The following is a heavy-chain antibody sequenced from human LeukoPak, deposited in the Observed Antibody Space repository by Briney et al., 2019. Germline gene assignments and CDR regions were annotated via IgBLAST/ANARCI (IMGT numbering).Heavy chain of an antibody. CDR3: ARKRSGDYYYYYYMDV. J-gene: IGHJ6*03. V-gene: IGHV3-74*01. Sequence: GGSLRLSCAASGFPFSSYWMHWVRQAPGKGLVWVSRMNSDGSSTTYADSVKGRFTISRDNAKNSLYLQMNSLRAEDTAVYYCARKRSGDYYYYYYMDVWGKGTTVTVSS. CDR1: GFPFSSYW. CDR2: MNSDGSST. D-gene: IGHD4-17*01.